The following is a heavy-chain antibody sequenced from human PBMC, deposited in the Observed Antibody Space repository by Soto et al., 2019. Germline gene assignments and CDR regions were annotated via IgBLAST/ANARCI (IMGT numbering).Heavy chain of an antibody. CDR3: ANDHYPVPGNYWYFDL. V-gene: IGHV3-30*18. CDR2: ISYDGSNE. CDR1: GFTFSSYG. Sequence: QVQLVESGGGVVQPGRSLRLSCAASGFTFSSYGMHWVRQAPGKGLEWVAVISYDGSNEYYADSVKGRFTISRDNSKNTLYLQMNSLRAEDRAVCYRANDHYPVPGNYWYFDLWGRGTLVTVSS. J-gene: IGHJ2*01. D-gene: IGHD3-10*01.